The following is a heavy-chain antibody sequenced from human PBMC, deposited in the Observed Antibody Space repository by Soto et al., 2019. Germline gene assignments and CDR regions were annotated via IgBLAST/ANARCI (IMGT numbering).Heavy chain of an antibody. V-gene: IGHV4-39*01. D-gene: IGHD3-22*01. Sequence: QLQLQEPGPGLVKPSETLSLTCTVSGDSVTISDYYWGWIRQPPGKGLEWIGSIHYSGRTYYNPSPRARSTLPGEPAEQRFSPRLTSESAAAAEVFWCWAGTSRGLYAYF. J-gene: IGHJ2*01. CDR1: GDSVTISDYY. CDR3: WAGTSRGLYAYF. CDR2: IHYSGRT.